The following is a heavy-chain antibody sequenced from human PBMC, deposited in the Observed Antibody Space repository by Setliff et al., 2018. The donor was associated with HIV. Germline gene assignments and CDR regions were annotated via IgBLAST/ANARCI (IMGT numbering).Heavy chain of an antibody. J-gene: IGHJ4*02. Sequence: PSETLSLTCAVYGGSFSGYYWSWIRQPPGKGLEWIGGIYHSGSTYYNPSLKSRVTMSIDTSKNQLSLKLRSVTAADTAVYYCASGYNYAYSDYWGQGTLVTVSS. D-gene: IGHD5-18*01. V-gene: IGHV4-34*01. CDR2: IYHSGST. CDR3: ASGYNYAYSDY. CDR1: GGSFSGYY.